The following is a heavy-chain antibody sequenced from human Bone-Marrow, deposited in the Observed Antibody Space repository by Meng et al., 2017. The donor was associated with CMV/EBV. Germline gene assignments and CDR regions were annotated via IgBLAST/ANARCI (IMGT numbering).Heavy chain of an antibody. CDR2: IYYSGST. J-gene: IGHJ6*02. CDR1: GGSVSSGSYY. V-gene: IGHV4-61*01. Sequence: SETLSLTCTVSGGSVSSGSYYWSWIRQPPGKGLEWIGYIYYSGSTNYNPSLKSRVTISVDTSKNQFSLKLSSVTAADTAVYYCARVLGTMVRGVLVIYYGMDVWGQGTMVTVSS. D-gene: IGHD3-10*01. CDR3: ARVLGTMVRGVLVIYYGMDV.